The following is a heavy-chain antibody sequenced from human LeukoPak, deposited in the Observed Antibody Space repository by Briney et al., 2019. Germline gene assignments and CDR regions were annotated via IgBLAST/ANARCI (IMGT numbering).Heavy chain of an antibody. V-gene: IGHV4-31*03. J-gene: IGHJ3*02. D-gene: IGHD3-22*01. Sequence: SEALSLTCTVSGGSISSGGYYWSWIRQHPGKGLEWIGYIYYSGGTYYNPSLKSRVTISVDTSKNQFSLKLSSVTAADTAVYYCARGLNYDSRAFDIWGQGTMVTVSS. CDR2: IYYSGGT. CDR1: GGSISSGGYY. CDR3: ARGLNYDSRAFDI.